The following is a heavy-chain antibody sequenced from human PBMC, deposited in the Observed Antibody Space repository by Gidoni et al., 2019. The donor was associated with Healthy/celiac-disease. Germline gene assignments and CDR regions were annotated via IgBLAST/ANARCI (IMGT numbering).Heavy chain of an antibody. Sequence: EWVSAISGSGGSTYYADSVKGRFPISRDNSKNTLYLQMNSLRAEDTAAYYCCSIGYSSFWAAEAVDYWGQGTLVTVSS. CDR3: CSIGYSSFWAAEAVDY. CDR2: ISGSGGST. J-gene: IGHJ4*02. D-gene: IGHD6-13*01. V-gene: IGHV3-23*01.